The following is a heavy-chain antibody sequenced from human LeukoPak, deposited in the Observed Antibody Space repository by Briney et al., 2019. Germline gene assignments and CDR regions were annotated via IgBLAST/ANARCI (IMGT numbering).Heavy chain of an antibody. Sequence: GGSLRLSCAASGFTFSNYGMHWVRQAPGKGLEWVAVISYDGGKKYYADSVKGRFTISRDNSKNTLSLQMNSLRAEDTAVYYCARVRRGSGSYYDFDYWGQGTLVTVSS. CDR1: GFTFSNYG. J-gene: IGHJ4*02. CDR3: ARVRRGSGSYYDFDY. D-gene: IGHD3-10*01. CDR2: ISYDGGKK. V-gene: IGHV3-30*03.